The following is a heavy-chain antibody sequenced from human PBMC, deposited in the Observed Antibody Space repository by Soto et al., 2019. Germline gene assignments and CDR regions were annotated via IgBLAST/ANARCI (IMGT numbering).Heavy chain of an antibody. D-gene: IGHD6-13*01. J-gene: IGHJ4*02. CDR1: GFTFSSYA. CDR3: AKGLIAAADLNRVDY. CDR2: ISGSGGST. Sequence: GGSLRLSCAASGFTFSSYAMSWVRQAPGKGLEWVSAISGSGGSTYYADSVKGRFTISRDNSNNTLYLQMNSLRAEDTAVYYCAKGLIAAADLNRVDYSGQGTLVSDPS. V-gene: IGHV3-23*01.